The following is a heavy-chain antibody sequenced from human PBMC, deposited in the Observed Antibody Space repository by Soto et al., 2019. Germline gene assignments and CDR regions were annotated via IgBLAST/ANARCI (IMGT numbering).Heavy chain of an antibody. CDR3: AKGVGSYPDYFDY. CDR2: ISYDGSNK. CDR1: GFTFSSYG. D-gene: IGHD1-26*01. Sequence: GGSLRLSCAASGFTFSSYGMHWVRQAPGKGLEWVAVISYDGSNKYYADSVKGRFTISRDNSKNTLYLQMNSLRAEDTAVYYCAKGVGSYPDYFDYWRQGTLVTVSS. V-gene: IGHV3-30*18. J-gene: IGHJ4*02.